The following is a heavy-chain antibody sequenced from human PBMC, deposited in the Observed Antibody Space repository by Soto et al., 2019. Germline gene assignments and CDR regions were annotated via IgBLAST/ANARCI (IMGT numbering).Heavy chain of an antibody. J-gene: IGHJ6*02. V-gene: IGHV3-21*01. CDR2: ISSSSSYI. D-gene: IGHD6-13*01. Sequence: CLRLSWAAAGVTVGSYAVSCVRQAPRKGLEWASSISSSSSYIYYADSVKGRFTISRDNAKNSLYLQMNSLRAEDTAVYYCARDWGYSSSWPTHGMDVWGQGTTVTVSS. CDR1: GVTVGSYA. CDR3: ARDWGYSSSWPTHGMDV.